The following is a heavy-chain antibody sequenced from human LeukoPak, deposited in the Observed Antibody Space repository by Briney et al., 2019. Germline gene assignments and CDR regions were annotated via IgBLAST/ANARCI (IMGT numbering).Heavy chain of an antibody. CDR3: ARFMVRGVITPAAFDY. D-gene: IGHD3-10*01. J-gene: IGHJ4*02. V-gene: IGHV1-2*02. Sequence: GASVSVSCTASGYTFTGYYMHWVRQAPGQGLEWMGCINPNRGGSNYAQKFQGRVTMTRDTSISTAYMKLSRLRSDDTAVYYCARFMVRGVITPAAFDYWGQGTLVTVSS. CDR2: INPNRGGS. CDR1: GYTFTGYY.